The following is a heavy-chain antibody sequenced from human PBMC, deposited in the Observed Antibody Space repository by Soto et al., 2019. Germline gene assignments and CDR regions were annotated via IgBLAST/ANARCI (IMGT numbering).Heavy chain of an antibody. CDR2: IYYSGST. J-gene: IGHJ4*02. V-gene: IGHV4-59*08. Sequence: SETLSLTCTVAGGSISSYYWSWIRQTPGKGLEWIGYIYYSGSTNYNPSLKSRVTISVDTSKNQFSLRLNSMTAADTAVYYCARHNYGSGSTYFDYWGQGTLVTVSS. D-gene: IGHD3-10*01. CDR1: GGSISSYY. CDR3: ARHNYGSGSTYFDY.